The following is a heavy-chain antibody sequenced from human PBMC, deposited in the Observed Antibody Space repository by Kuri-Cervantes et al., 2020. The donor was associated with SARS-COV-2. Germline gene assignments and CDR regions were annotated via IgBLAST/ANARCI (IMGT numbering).Heavy chain of an antibody. J-gene: IGHJ4*02. V-gene: IGHV7-4-1*01. CDR2: INTYTGSP. CDR3: AREEVWTSSGFPGDY. D-gene: IGHD6-19*01. Sequence: ASVKVSCKASGYTFTHYAINWVRQAPGQGLEWMGWINTYTGSPTYAQGFTGRFVFSLDTSASTAYLQIGSLKAEDTAVYYCAREEVWTSSGFPGDYWGQGTLVTVSS. CDR1: GYTFTHYA.